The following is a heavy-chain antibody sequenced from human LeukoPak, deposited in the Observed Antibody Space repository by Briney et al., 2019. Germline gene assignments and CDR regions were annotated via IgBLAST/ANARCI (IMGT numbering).Heavy chain of an antibody. Sequence: PSETLSLTCTVSGGSISSYYWSWIRQPPGKGLEWIGYIYYSGSTNYNPSLKSRVTISVDTSKNQFSLKLSSVTAADTAVYYCARDTSWRGGSYYSMGLPEDYWGQGTLVTVSS. CDR3: ARDTSWRGGSYYSMGLPEDY. CDR1: GGSISSYY. J-gene: IGHJ4*02. CDR2: IYYSGST. D-gene: IGHD1-26*01. V-gene: IGHV4-59*01.